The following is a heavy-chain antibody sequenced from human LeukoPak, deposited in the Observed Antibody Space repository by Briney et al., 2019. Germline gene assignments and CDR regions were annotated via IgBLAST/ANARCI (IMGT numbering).Heavy chain of an antibody. D-gene: IGHD3-10*01. V-gene: IGHV4-59*08. J-gene: IGHJ6*03. CDR3: ARQTEGSGSYYNLYYYYMDV. CDR2: IYYSGST. Sequence: SETLSLTCTVSGCSISSYYWSWIRQPPGKGLEWIGYIYYSGSTNYNPSLKSRVTTSVDTSKNQFSLKLSSVTAADTAVYYCARQTEGSGSYYNLYYYYMDVWGKGTTVTISS. CDR1: GCSISSYY.